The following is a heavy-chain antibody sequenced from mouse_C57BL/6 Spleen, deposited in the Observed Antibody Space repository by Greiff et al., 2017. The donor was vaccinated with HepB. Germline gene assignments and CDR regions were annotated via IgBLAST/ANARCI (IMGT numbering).Heavy chain of an antibody. Sequence: LVESGAELARPGASVKLSCKASGYTFTSYGISWVKQRTGQGLEWIGEIYPRSGNTYYNEKFKGKATLTADKSSSTAYMELRSLTSEDSAVYFCAKGITTVVAPDYWGQGTTLTVSS. CDR3: AKGITTVVAPDY. J-gene: IGHJ2*01. D-gene: IGHD1-1*01. V-gene: IGHV1-81*01. CDR2: IYPRSGNT. CDR1: GYTFTSYG.